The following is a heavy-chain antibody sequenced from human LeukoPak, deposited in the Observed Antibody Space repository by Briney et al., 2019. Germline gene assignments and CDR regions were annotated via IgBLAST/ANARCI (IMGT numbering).Heavy chain of an antibody. J-gene: IGHJ4*02. V-gene: IGHV3-11*04. CDR2: ISNSSDSI. D-gene: IGHD1-7*01. CDR3: ARAHNWKYGTFDY. Sequence: PGGSLRLSCAASGFKFSDYYMTWIRQAPGKGLEWVSYISNSSDSIYYADSVEGRFTISRDNAKNSLYLQMNSLRVEDTAVYYCARAHNWKYGTFDYWGQGTLVTVSS. CDR1: GFKFSDYY.